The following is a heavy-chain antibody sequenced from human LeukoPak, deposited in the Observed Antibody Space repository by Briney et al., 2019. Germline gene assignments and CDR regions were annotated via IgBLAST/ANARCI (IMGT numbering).Heavy chain of an antibody. Sequence: SVKVSCKASGGTFSSYAISWVRQAPGQGLEWMGGIIPIFGTANYAQKFQGRVTITADESTSTAYMELSSLRSDDTAVYYCARDNRRATVVRGSLGYWGQGTLVTVSS. J-gene: IGHJ4*02. D-gene: IGHD4-23*01. V-gene: IGHV1-69*01. CDR1: GGTFSSYA. CDR3: ARDNRRATVVRGSLGY. CDR2: IIPIFGTA.